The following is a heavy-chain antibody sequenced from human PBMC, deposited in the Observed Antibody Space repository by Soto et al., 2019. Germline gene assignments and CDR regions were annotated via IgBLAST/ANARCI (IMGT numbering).Heavy chain of an antibody. CDR1: GYTLTSYA. V-gene: IGHV1-3*01. CDR2: INAGNGNT. Sequence: SVEVTCEASGYTLTSYAMYWVRQAPGQRLEWMGWINAGNGNTKYSQKFQGRVTITRDTSASTAYMELSSLRSEDTAVYYCARDRYGDYVGAYGMDVWGQGTTVTVSS. J-gene: IGHJ6*02. D-gene: IGHD4-17*01. CDR3: ARDRYGDYVGAYGMDV.